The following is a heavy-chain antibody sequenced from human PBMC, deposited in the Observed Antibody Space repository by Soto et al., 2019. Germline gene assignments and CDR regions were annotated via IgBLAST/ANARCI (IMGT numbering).Heavy chain of an antibody. D-gene: IGHD1-1*01. J-gene: IGHJ6*02. CDR3: ARVTPGNNLYYFSGLDF. Sequence: GGSLRLSCVASGFSFDTYGIHWVRHAPGKGLQWVALISYEGSNTYYADSVRGRFTISRDNSKNTLYLQMNTLRPEDTGVYYCARVTPGNNLYYFSGLDFWGQGTSVTVSS. CDR2: ISYEGSNT. CDR1: GFSFDTYG. V-gene: IGHV3-30-3*01.